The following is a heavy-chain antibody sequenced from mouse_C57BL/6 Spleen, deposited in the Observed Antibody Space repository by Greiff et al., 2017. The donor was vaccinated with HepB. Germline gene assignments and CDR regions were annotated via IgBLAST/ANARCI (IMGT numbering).Heavy chain of an antibody. CDR1: GYTFTSYG. Sequence: LQESGAELARPGASVKLSCKASGYTFTSYGISWVKQRTGQGLEWIGEIYPRSGNTYYNEKFKGKATLTADKSSSTAYMELRSLTSEDSAVYFCAREGDGYFDYWGQGTTLTVSS. V-gene: IGHV1-81*01. D-gene: IGHD2-3*01. CDR3: AREGDGYFDY. CDR2: IYPRSGNT. J-gene: IGHJ2*01.